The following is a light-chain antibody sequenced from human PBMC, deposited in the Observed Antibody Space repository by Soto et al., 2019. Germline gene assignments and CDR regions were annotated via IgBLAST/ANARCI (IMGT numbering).Light chain of an antibody. Sequence: QSVLTQPPSVSAAPGQKVTISCSGSSSNIGNNFVSWYQQLPGTAPKLLMYENDKRPSGIPDRFSGSKSGTSATLGITGLQSGDEADYYCGTWDSSLSAGVFGGGTQLTVL. J-gene: IGLJ3*02. CDR1: SSNIGNNF. CDR3: GTWDSSLSAGV. V-gene: IGLV1-51*02. CDR2: END.